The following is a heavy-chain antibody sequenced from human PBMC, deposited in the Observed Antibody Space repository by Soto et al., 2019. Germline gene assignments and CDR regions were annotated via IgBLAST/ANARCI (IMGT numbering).Heavy chain of an antibody. Sequence: QVQLVQSGAEVKKPGSSVKVSCKASGGTFSSYAISWVRQAPGQGLEWMGGIIPIFGTANYAQKFQGRVTTTADESKSTAYMELSSLRSEDTAVYYCAREDDSSGYSDYWGQGTLVTVSS. V-gene: IGHV1-69*12. CDR1: GGTFSSYA. CDR3: AREDDSSGYSDY. J-gene: IGHJ4*02. D-gene: IGHD3-22*01. CDR2: IIPIFGTA.